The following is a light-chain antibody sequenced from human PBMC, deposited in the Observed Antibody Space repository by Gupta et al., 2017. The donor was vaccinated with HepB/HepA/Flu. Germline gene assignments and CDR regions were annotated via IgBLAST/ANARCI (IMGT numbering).Light chain of an antibody. CDR1: QSVSSSY. Sequence: ELVLTQSPGTLSLSPGERATLSCRASQSVSSSYLAWYQQKPGQAPRLLIYGASSRATGIPDRFSGGGSGTDFTLTISRLEPEDFAVYYCQQTGSFGQGTKLEIK. J-gene: IGKJ2*04. CDR2: GAS. CDR3: QQTGS. V-gene: IGKV3-20*01.